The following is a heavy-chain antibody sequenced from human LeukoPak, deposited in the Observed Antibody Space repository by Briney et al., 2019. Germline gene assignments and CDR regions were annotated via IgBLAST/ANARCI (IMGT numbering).Heavy chain of an antibody. CDR1: CGTIRSYF. V-gene: IGHV4-4*07. D-gene: IGHD6-19*01. CDR3: ARVGIAVAGSYNYYAMDV. CDR2: IYTSGST. Sequence: SENLSLTCTGSCGTIRSYFWGLIGQPAEKGLEWIGRIYTSGSTNYNPSLKSRVTMSVDTSKNQFSLKLSSVAAADTAVYHCARVGIAVAGSYNYYAMDVWGQGTTVTVSS. J-gene: IGHJ6*02.